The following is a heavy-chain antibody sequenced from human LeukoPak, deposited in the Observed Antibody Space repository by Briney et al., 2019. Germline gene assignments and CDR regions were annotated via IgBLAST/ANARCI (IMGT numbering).Heavy chain of an antibody. J-gene: IGHJ4*02. Sequence: SETLSLTCTVSGGSISSYYWSWIRQPAGEGLEWLGRIYTSGSTNYNPSLKSRVTMSVDTSKNQFSLKLSSVTAADTAVYYCAREGYSSGFDYWGQGTLVTVSS. V-gene: IGHV4-4*07. CDR1: GGSISSYY. D-gene: IGHD6-19*01. CDR3: AREGYSSGFDY. CDR2: IYTSGST.